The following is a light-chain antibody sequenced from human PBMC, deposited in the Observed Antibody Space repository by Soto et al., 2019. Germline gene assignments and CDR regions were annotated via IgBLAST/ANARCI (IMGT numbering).Light chain of an antibody. CDR3: QQYNDWLPLT. CDR1: QSVNIN. Sequence: EIEMTQSPSTLSVSPGERATLSCRASQSVNINLAWYQQKPGQAPRLLIYGTSTRATGVPARFSGSGSGTEFTLTISNFQSEDFAIYYCQQYNDWLPLTFGGGTKVDIK. J-gene: IGKJ4*01. CDR2: GTS. V-gene: IGKV3-15*01.